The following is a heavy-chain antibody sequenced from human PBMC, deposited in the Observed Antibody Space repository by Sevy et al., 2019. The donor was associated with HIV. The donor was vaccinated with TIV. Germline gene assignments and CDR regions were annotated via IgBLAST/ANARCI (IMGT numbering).Heavy chain of an antibody. D-gene: IGHD6-19*01. V-gene: IGHV3-11*06. J-gene: IGHJ3*02. Sequence: GGSLRLSCAASGFTFSDYYMSWFRQAPGKGLEWVSYISSSSSYTNYADSVKGRFTISRDNAKNSLYLQMNSLRAEDTAVYYCARAGGWYVSDAFDIWGQRTMVTVSS. CDR3: ARAGGWYVSDAFDI. CDR2: ISSSSSYT. CDR1: GFTFSDYY.